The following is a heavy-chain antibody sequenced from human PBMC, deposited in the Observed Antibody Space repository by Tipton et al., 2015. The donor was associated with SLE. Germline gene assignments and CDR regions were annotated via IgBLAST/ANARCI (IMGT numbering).Heavy chain of an antibody. CDR1: GFNFRDYY. V-gene: IGHV3-11*04. D-gene: IGHD2-2*01. CDR3: AREGMPGSVGYYMDV. J-gene: IGHJ6*03. Sequence: SLRLSCAASGFNFRDYYMSWIRQAPGKGLEWVSYISSSGSPIYYADSVKGRFTISRDNAKNLLYLQMDSLRVEDTALYYCAREGMPGSVGYYMDVWGKGTTVTVSS. CDR2: ISSSGSPI.